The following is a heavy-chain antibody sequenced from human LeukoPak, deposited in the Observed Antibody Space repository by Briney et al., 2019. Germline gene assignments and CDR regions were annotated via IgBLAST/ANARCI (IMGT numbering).Heavy chain of an antibody. J-gene: IGHJ4*02. CDR2: INHSGST. V-gene: IGHV4-34*01. CDR3: ASEYYYGSGSYYKGVDY. D-gene: IGHD3-10*01. CDR1: GGSFSGYY. Sequence: PSETLSLTCAVYGGSFSGYYWSWIRQPPGKGLEWIGEINHSGSTNYNPSLKSRVTISVDTSKNQFSLKLSSVTAADTAVYYCASEYYYGSGSYYKGVDYWGQGTLVTVSS.